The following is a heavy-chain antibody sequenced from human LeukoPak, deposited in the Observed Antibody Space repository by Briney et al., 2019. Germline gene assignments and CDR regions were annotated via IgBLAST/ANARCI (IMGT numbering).Heavy chain of an antibody. Sequence: EASVKVSCKASGYTFTSYGISWVRQAPGQGLEWMGGIIPIFGTANYAQKFQGRVTITADKSTSTAYMELSSLGSEDTAVYYCASTLSLFDAFDIWGQGTMVTVSS. CDR3: ASTLSLFDAFDI. J-gene: IGHJ3*02. CDR2: IIPIFGTA. CDR1: GYTFTSYG. V-gene: IGHV1-69*06.